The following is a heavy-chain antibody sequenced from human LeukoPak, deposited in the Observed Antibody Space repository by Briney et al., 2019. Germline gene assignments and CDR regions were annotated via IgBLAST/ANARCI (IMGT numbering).Heavy chain of an antibody. CDR3: ARAPGYCCSTSCYWSDS. J-gene: IGHJ5*01. Sequence: ASVEVSCKASGYTFTSFGITWVRQAPGQGLEWMGWISAYNGNTHYAPKFQGRLTKTTDTSTSTVYMELRSLRSDDTAVYYCARAPGYCCSTSCYWSDSWGQGTLVTVSS. CDR2: ISAYNGNT. CDR1: GYTFTSFG. D-gene: IGHD2-2*01. V-gene: IGHV1-18*01.